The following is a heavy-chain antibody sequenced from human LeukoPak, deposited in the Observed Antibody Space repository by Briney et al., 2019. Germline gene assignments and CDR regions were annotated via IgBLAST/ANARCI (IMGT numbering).Heavy chain of an antibody. CDR3: AKRLSYNFDY. CDR2: ISSGGNT. Sequence: GGSLRLSCAASGFTFSSYAMSWVRQARGKGLEWVSAISSGGNTYYADSVKGRFTISRDNSKNTLYLQMNSLRAEDTAVYYCAKRLSYNFDYWGQGTLVTVSS. D-gene: IGHD2-2*01. V-gene: IGHV3-23*01. CDR1: GFTFSSYA. J-gene: IGHJ4*02.